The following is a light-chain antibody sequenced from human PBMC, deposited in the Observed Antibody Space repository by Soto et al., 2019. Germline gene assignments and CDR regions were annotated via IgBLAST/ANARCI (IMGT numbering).Light chain of an antibody. V-gene: IGLV1-40*01. Sequence: QSVLPQPPSVSGAPGQRVTISCTGSSSNIGAGYDVHWYQQLPGTAPKLLIYGNSNRPSGVPDRFSGSKSGTSASLAITGLQAEDGADYYCQSYDSSLSAFYVFGTGTKATV. CDR1: SSNIGAGYD. CDR2: GNS. CDR3: QSYDSSLSAFYV. J-gene: IGLJ1*01.